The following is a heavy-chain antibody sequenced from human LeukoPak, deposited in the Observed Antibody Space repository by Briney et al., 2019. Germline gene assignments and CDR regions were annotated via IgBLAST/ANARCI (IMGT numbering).Heavy chain of an antibody. V-gene: IGHV4-4*07. CDR1: GGSVNSYY. D-gene: IGHD3-10*01. CDR2: IYDGGST. J-gene: IGHJ5*02. Sequence: PSETLSLTCTVSGGSVNSYYLSWIRQPAEKTLEWIGRIYDGGSTNYNPSLKSRVTMSVDTSKNQISLKLKSVTAADTAVYYCARDSGTSGEVKFDPWGQGALVTVSS. CDR3: ARDSGTSGEVKFDP.